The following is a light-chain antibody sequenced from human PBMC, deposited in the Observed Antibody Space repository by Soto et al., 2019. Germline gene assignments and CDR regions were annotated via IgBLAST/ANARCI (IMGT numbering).Light chain of an antibody. V-gene: IGLV2-14*03. CDR1: SSDVGRYNF. Sequence: QSVLTQPPSASGSPGQSVTISCTGTSSDVGRYNFVSWYQQHPGKAPKLMIYDVSNRPSGVSNRFSGSKSGNTASLTISGLQPEDEADYYCSSYTTSNTRQIVFGTGTKVTVL. CDR2: DVS. J-gene: IGLJ1*01. CDR3: SSYTTSNTRQIV.